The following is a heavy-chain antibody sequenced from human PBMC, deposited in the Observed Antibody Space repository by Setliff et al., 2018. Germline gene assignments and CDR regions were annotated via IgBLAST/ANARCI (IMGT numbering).Heavy chain of an antibody. Sequence: GGSLRLSCAASGFTFGNYAMHWVRQVPGKGLEWVSGISWDSSSLRYADSVKGRFTISRDNAKNFLYLEMNSLRADDKAFYYCAKGSGAEAEGVYYYMDVWGKGTRVTVSS. J-gene: IGHJ6*03. D-gene: IGHD6-19*01. V-gene: IGHV3-9*01. CDR3: AKGSGAEAEGVYYYMDV. CDR1: GFTFGNYA. CDR2: ISWDSSSL.